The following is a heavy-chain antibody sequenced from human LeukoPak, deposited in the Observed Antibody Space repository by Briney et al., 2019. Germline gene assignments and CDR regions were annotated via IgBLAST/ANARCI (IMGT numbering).Heavy chain of an antibody. CDR1: GFTFSSYS. J-gene: IGHJ4*02. Sequence: GGSLRLSCAASGFTFSSYSMNWVRQAPGKGLEWVSSISSSNSYIHYADSVKGRFTISRDNSKNTLYLQMNSLRAEDTAVYYCAKEKRYGSGSYYNAPDYWGQGTLVTVSS. CDR3: AKEKRYGSGSYYNAPDY. V-gene: IGHV3-21*01. CDR2: ISSSNSYI. D-gene: IGHD3-10*01.